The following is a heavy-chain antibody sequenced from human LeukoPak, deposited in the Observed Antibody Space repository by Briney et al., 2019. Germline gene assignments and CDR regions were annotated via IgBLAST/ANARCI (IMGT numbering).Heavy chain of an antibody. J-gene: IGHJ4*02. CDR3: ARGGNSWYYYNVGVDY. D-gene: IGHD6-13*01. V-gene: IGHV1-8*03. CDR2: MNPNSGNT. CDR1: GYTFSSYY. Sequence: GASVKVSCKASGYTFSSYYMHWVRQAPGQGLEWMGWMNPNSGNTGYAQKFQGRVTITRNTSISTAYMELSSLRSEDTAVYYCARGGNSWYYYNVGVDYWGQGTLVTVSS.